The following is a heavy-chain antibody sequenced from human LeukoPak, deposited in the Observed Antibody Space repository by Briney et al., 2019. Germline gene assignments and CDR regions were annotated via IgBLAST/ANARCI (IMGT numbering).Heavy chain of an antibody. D-gene: IGHD2-15*01. CDR2: INHSGST. V-gene: IGHV4-34*01. J-gene: IGHJ4*02. CDR1: GGSFSVYY. Sequence: PSETLSLTCAVYGGSFSVYYWSWIRQPPGKGMEWIGEINHSGSTNYNPSLKSRVTISVDTSKNQFSLKLSSVTAADTAVYYCARGPGGVVNYWGQGTLVTVSS. CDR3: ARGPGGVVNY.